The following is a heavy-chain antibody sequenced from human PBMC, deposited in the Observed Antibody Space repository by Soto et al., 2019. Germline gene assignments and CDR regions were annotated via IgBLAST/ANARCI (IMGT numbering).Heavy chain of an antibody. CDR3: AKSDYDILTGHRAYYYGMDV. CDR2: ISYDGSNK. Sequence: GGSLRLSCAASGFTFSSYGMHWVRQAPGKGLEWVAVISYDGSNKYYADSVKGRFTISRDNSKNTLYLQMNSLRAEDTAVYYCAKSDYDILTGHRAYYYGMDVWGQGTTVTVSS. D-gene: IGHD3-9*01. J-gene: IGHJ6*02. V-gene: IGHV3-30*18. CDR1: GFTFSSYG.